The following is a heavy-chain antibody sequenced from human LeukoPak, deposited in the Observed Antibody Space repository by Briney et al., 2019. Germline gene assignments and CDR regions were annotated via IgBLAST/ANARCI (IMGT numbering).Heavy chain of an antibody. D-gene: IGHD4-11*01. Sequence: ASVKVSCKASGYTFTNYDMNWVRQAPGQGLEWMGIINPSGGSTSYAQKFQGRLSMTRDSSTSTVYMELSSLRSEGTAVYYCARDGNDYSNYRGYYYYYYMDVWGKGTTVTVSS. CDR1: GYTFTNYD. J-gene: IGHJ6*03. CDR2: INPSGGST. CDR3: ARDGNDYSNYRGYYYYYYMDV. V-gene: IGHV1-46*01.